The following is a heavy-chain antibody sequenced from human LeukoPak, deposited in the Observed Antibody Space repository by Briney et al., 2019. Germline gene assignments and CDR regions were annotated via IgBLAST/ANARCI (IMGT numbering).Heavy chain of an antibody. CDR3: ARGRVEMAKIFDY. Sequence: SVKVSCKASGYTFTGYYMHWVRQAPGQGLEWMGGIIPIFGTANYAQKFQGRVTITADKSTSTAYMELSSLRSEDTAVYYCARGRVEMAKIFDYGAQGPLVTASS. J-gene: IGHJ4*02. CDR2: IIPIFGTA. CDR1: GYTFTGYY. V-gene: IGHV1-69*06. D-gene: IGHD5-24*01.